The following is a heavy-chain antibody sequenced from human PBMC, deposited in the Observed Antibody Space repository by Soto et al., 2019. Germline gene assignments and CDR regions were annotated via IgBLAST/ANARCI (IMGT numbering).Heavy chain of an antibody. D-gene: IGHD1-1*01. CDR2: IYWNDDK. V-gene: IGHV2-5*01. J-gene: IGHJ5*02. CDR1: GFSLSTSGVG. CDR3: AHRRPPLPRAGTTENCFDP. Sequence: QITLKESGPTLVKPTQTLTLTCTFSGFSLSTSGVGVGWIRQPPGKALEWLALIYWNDDKRYSPSLKSSLTITQDPSKNQVVLTMTNMDPVDTATYYCAHRRPPLPRAGTTENCFDPWGQGTLVTVSS.